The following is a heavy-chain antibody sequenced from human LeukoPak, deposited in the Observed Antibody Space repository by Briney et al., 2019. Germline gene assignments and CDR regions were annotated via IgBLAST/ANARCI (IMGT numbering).Heavy chain of an antibody. Sequence: PGRSLRLSCAASGFTFSSYDMNWVRQAPGKGLEWVSYISSSGTTIDYADSVKGRFTISRDNAKNSLYLQMSSLRAEDTAVYYCASTYWFDPWGQGTLVTVSS. CDR1: GFTFSSYD. D-gene: IGHD2/OR15-2a*01. J-gene: IGHJ5*02. V-gene: IGHV3-48*03. CDR3: ASTYWFDP. CDR2: ISSSGTTI.